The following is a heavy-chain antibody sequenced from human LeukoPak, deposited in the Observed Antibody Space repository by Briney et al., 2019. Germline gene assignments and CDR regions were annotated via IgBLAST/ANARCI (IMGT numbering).Heavy chain of an antibody. V-gene: IGHV4-34*01. J-gene: IGHJ4*02. Sequence: SETLSLTCAVYGGSFSGYYWSWIRQPPGKGLEWIGEINHSGSTNYNPSLKSRVTISVDTSKSQFSLKLSSVTAADTAVYYCARDSSGWYANDYWGQGTLVTVSS. CDR2: INHSGST. CDR1: GGSFSGYY. CDR3: ARDSSGWYANDY. D-gene: IGHD6-19*01.